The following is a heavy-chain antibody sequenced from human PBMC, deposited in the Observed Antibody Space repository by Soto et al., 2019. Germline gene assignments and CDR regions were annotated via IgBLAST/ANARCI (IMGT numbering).Heavy chain of an antibody. V-gene: IGHV5-10-1*01. D-gene: IGHD3-3*01. CDR2: IDPSDSYT. CDR3: ARHYNGYYSAASAFDI. J-gene: IGHJ3*02. CDR1: GYSFTSYW. Sequence: GESLKISCKGSGYSFTSYWISWVRQMPGKGLEWMGRIDPSDSYTNYSPSFQGHVTISADKSISTAYLQWSSLKASDTAMYYCARHYNGYYSAASAFDIWGQGPMVTV.